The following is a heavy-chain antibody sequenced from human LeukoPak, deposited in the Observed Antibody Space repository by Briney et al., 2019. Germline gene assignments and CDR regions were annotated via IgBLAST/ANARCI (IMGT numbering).Heavy chain of an antibody. Sequence: PGGSLRLSCAASGFTFSDYYMSWIRQAPGKGLEWVSYISSRGSTIYYADSVKGRFTISRDNSKNTLYLQMNSLRAEDTAVYYCAKAYTAMLPWAFDIWGQGTMVTVSS. CDR3: AKAYTAMLPWAFDI. J-gene: IGHJ3*02. CDR2: ISSRGSTI. D-gene: IGHD5-18*01. CDR1: GFTFSDYY. V-gene: IGHV3-11*01.